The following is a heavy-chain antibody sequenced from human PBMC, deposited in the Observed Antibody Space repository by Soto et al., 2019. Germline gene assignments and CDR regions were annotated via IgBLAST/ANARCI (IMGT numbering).Heavy chain of an antibody. CDR2: IKPDGSDK. J-gene: IGHJ4*02. CDR1: GFTFHNYW. Sequence: GGSLRLSCAASGFTFHNYWMGWVRQTPDKGLEWVANIKPDGSDKYYVDSVKGRFTISRDNAKNSLYLQMNSLRAEDTAVYYCAREDYFDYWGPGTLVTVSS. CDR3: AREDYFDY. V-gene: IGHV3-7*01.